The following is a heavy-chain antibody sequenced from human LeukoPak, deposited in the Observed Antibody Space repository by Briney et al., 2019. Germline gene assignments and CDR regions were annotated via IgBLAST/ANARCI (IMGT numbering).Heavy chain of an antibody. J-gene: IGHJ4*02. Sequence: GGSLRLSCAASGFTFNSYGIHWVRQAPGKRLEWVAFIWYDGSNKYYADSVKGRFTISRDNSKNTLYLQMNSLRAEDTAVYYCARARTTRGFDYWGQGTLVTVSS. CDR1: GFTFNSYG. CDR3: ARARTTRGFDY. D-gene: IGHD4-17*01. CDR2: IWYDGSNK. V-gene: IGHV3-33*01.